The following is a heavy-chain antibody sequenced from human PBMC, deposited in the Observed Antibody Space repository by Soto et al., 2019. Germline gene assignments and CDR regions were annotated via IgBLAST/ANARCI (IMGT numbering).Heavy chain of an antibody. CDR3: ARLGGYYQAFDN. J-gene: IGHJ4*02. CDR1: GGSIRDDY. V-gene: IGHV4-59*08. D-gene: IGHD3-22*01. CDR2: IYYTGTT. Sequence: SETLSLTCTVSGGSIRDDYWSWIRQPPGKGLEWIGYIYYTGTTTYNPSLKSRLTISEDTSKNQFSLKLRSVTSADTAVYYCARLGGYYQAFDNWGQGTLVTVS.